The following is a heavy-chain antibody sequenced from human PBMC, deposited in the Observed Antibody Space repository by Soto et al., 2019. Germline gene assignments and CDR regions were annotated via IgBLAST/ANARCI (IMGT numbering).Heavy chain of an antibody. CDR3: ARAHIAVAGTPEYFQH. CDR1: GGTFSSST. CDR2: IIPILGIA. V-gene: IGHV1-69*02. Sequence: QVQLVQSGAEVKKPGSSVKVSCKASGGTFSSSTISWVRQAPGQGLEWMGRIIPILGIANYAQKWQGRVTITADKSTSTAYMELSSLRSEDTAVYYCARAHIAVAGTPEYFQHWGQGTLVTVSS. J-gene: IGHJ1*01. D-gene: IGHD6-19*01.